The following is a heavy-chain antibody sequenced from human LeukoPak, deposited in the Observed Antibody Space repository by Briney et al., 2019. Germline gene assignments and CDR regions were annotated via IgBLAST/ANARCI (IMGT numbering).Heavy chain of an antibody. CDR1: GYTFTSYG. CDR2: ISAYNGNT. D-gene: IGHD6-13*01. J-gene: IGHJ5*02. CDR3: AREPAAAAGFDP. V-gene: IGHV1-18*01. Sequence: ASVKVSCKASGYTFTSYGISWVRQAPGQGLEWMGWISAYNGNTNYAQKLQGRVTMTRDTSISTAYMELSRLRSDDTAVYYCAREPAAAAGFDPWGQGTLVTVSS.